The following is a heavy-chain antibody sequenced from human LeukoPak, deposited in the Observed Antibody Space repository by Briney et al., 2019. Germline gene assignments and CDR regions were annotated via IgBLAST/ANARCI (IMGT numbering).Heavy chain of an antibody. D-gene: IGHD3-16*01. Sequence: GGSLRLSCAASGFTVSSKFMHWVRQAPGKGLEWVSVIYSGGITHYADSVAGRFSISRDNSKNTLYLHMNSLRADDTAVYYCAKDEVTSGGGLDSRGQGTLVTVSS. V-gene: IGHV3-53*01. CDR1: GFTVSSKF. CDR2: IYSGGIT. CDR3: AKDEVTSGGGLDS. J-gene: IGHJ4*02.